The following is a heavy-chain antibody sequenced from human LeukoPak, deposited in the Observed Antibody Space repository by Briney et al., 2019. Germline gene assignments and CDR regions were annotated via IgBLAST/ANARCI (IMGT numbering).Heavy chain of an antibody. J-gene: IGHJ4*02. V-gene: IGHV4-34*01. Sequence: SETLSLTCAVYGGSFSGYYWSWIRQPRGKGLEWIGEINHSGSTNYNPSLKSRVTISVDTSKNQFSLKLSSVTAADTAVYYCARGGVGGYCSGGSCYTPLYFDYWGQGTLVTVSS. D-gene: IGHD2-15*01. CDR1: GGSFSGYY. CDR3: ARGGVGGYCSGGSCYTPLYFDY. CDR2: INHSGST.